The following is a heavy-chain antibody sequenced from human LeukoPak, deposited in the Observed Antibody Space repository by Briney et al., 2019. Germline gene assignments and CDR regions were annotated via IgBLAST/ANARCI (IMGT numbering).Heavy chain of an antibody. CDR2: IDHTGIT. Sequence: SETLSLTCTVSDDSITIYYWSWIRQPPGKGLEWIGYIDHTGITNYNPSLNSRVTISRDTSKNHFSLELSSATAADTAVYYCARDYYDSSGYYHHFDYWGQGTLVTVSS. CDR3: ARDYYDSSGYYHHFDY. V-gene: IGHV4-59*01. CDR1: DDSITIYY. D-gene: IGHD3-22*01. J-gene: IGHJ4*02.